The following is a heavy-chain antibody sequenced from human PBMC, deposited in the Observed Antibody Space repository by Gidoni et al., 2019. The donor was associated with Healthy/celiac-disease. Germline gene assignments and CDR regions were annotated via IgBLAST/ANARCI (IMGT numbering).Heavy chain of an antibody. D-gene: IGHD3-22*01. Sequence: QVQLVESGGGVVQPGGSLRLSCAASGFPCRSYAMPCVGQAPGKGLEWVAVISYDGSNKYYADSVKGRFTISRDNSKNTLYLQMNSLRAEDTAVYYCARDGVDYYDSSGYYYVEYWYFDLWGRGTLVTVSS. CDR1: GFPCRSYA. J-gene: IGHJ2*01. CDR2: ISYDGSNK. CDR3: ARDGVDYYDSSGYYYVEYWYFDL. V-gene: IGHV3-30-3*01.